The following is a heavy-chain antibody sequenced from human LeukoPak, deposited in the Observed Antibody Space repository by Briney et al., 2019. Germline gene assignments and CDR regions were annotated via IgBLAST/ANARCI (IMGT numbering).Heavy chain of an antibody. CDR1: GYTFTGYH. V-gene: IGHV1-2*02. Sequence: ASVKVSCKASGYTFTGYHMHWVRQAPGQGLEWMGWINPNSGGTNYAQKFQGRVTMTRDTSISTAYMELSRLRSDDTAVYYCARRSIAALRFDYWGQGTLVTVSS. J-gene: IGHJ4*02. CDR3: ARRSIAALRFDY. D-gene: IGHD6-6*01. CDR2: INPNSGGT.